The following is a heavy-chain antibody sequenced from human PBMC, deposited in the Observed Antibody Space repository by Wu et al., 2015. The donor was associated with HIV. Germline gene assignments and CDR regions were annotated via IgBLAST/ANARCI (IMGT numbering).Heavy chain of an antibody. D-gene: IGHD3-22*01. V-gene: IGHV1-24*01. CDR3: GRDSYYDSRGSPLDY. CDR1: GYILSKIS. J-gene: IGHJ4*02. CDR2: FGPKDGET. Sequence: QVQLIQSGAEVKKPGASVKVSCKVSGYILSKISMHWVRQAPGKGLEWMGGFGPKDGETIYAQKFQGRVTIIEGMSTDTAYMELRSLRSDDTAVYYCGRDSYYDSRGSPLDYWGQGTLVTVSS.